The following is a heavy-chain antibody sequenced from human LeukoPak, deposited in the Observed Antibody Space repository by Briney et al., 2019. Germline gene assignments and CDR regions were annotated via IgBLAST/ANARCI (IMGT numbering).Heavy chain of an antibody. D-gene: IGHD2-2*01. J-gene: IGHJ4*02. CDR3: AKPRFYCSSTSCDDVGFDY. V-gene: IGHV3-23*01. CDR1: GFTFSSYA. CDR2: ISGSGGST. Sequence: PGGSLRLSCAASGFTFSSYAMSWVRQAPGKGLEWVSAISGSGGSTYYADSVKGRFTISRDNSKNTLYLQMNSLRAEDTAVYYCAKPRFYCSSTSCDDVGFDYWGQGTLVTVSS.